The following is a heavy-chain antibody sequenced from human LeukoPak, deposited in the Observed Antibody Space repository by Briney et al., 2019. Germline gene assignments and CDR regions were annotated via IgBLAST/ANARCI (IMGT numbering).Heavy chain of an antibody. D-gene: IGHD4-17*01. CDR3: ARDDDYGDYSDWYFDL. J-gene: IGHJ2*01. CDR1: GFTFSSYS. CDR2: ISSSSSYI. Sequence: GGSLRLSCAASGFTFSSYSMNWVRQAPGKGLEWVSSISSSSSYIYYADSVKGRFTISRDNAKTSLYLQMSSLRAEDTAVYYCARDDDYGDYSDWYFDLWGRSTLVTVSS. V-gene: IGHV3-21*01.